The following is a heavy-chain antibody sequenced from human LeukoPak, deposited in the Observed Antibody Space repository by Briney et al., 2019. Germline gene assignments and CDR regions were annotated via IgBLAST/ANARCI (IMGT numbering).Heavy chain of an antibody. CDR2: IKQDGSEK. CDR3: AVETYSSSTLDY. V-gene: IGHV3-7*01. CDR1: GFTFSSYW. J-gene: IGHJ4*02. D-gene: IGHD6-6*01. Sequence: PGGSLRLSCAASGFTFSSYWMSWVRQAPGKGLEWVANIKQDGSEKYYVDSVKGRFTISRDNVKNSLYLQMNSLRAEDTAVYYCAVETYSSSTLDYWGQGTLVTVSS.